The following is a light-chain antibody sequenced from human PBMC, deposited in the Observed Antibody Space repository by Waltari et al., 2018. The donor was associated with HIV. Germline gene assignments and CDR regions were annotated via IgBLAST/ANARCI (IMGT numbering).Light chain of an antibody. Sequence: ETVMTKSPATLSVSPGERATLSCRASENVYTNLAWYQQKPGQAPRLLIYDASIRDTGVPVRFSGSGSGTVFTLTINILQSEDFAVYYCQQYNRRPPWTFGQGTKVEVK. CDR2: DAS. CDR1: ENVYTN. CDR3: QQYNRRPPWT. V-gene: IGKV3D-15*03. J-gene: IGKJ1*01.